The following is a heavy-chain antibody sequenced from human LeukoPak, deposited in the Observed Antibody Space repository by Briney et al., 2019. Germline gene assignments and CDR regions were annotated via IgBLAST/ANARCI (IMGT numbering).Heavy chain of an antibody. CDR3: ARSQGGATWRDFDY. D-gene: IGHD1-26*01. V-gene: IGHV1-2*02. Sequence: GASVKVSCKASEYTFSVYHIHWVRLAPGQGLEWMAWINPNSGDTNYAQKFQGRVTMTRDTSTSTVYMELSSLRSEDTAVYYCARSQGGATWRDFDYWGQGTLVTVSS. J-gene: IGHJ4*02. CDR1: EYTFSVYH. CDR2: INPNSGDT.